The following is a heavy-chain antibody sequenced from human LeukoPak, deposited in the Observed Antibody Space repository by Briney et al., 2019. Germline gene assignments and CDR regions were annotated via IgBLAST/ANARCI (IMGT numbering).Heavy chain of an antibody. CDR3: ARSIYYDSSGYYPSDY. D-gene: IGHD3-22*01. CDR2: INPSGGST. Sequence: SSVKVSCNASGYTFTSYYMHWVRQAPGQGLEWMGIINPSGGSTSYAQKFQGRVTMTRDTSTSTVYMELSSLRSEDTAVYYCARSIYYDSSGYYPSDYWGQGTLVTVSS. V-gene: IGHV1-46*01. CDR1: GYTFTSYY. J-gene: IGHJ4*02.